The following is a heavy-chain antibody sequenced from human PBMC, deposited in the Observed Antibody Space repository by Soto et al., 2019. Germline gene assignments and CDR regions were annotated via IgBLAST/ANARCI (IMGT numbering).Heavy chain of an antibody. Sequence: GASVKVSCKSSGYTFARYGLSWVRQAPGQGLEWMGWISAYNDNTNYAQKLKGRVTMTTDTSTSTAYMELRSLTSDDTAVYYCARVEDYFDSSGYHHWGQGTLVTVSS. CDR2: ISAYNDNT. D-gene: IGHD3-22*01. CDR1: GYTFARYG. J-gene: IGHJ5*02. V-gene: IGHV1-18*01. CDR3: ARVEDYFDSSGYHH.